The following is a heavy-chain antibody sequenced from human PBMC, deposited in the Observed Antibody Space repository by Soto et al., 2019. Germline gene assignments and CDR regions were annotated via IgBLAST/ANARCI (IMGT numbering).Heavy chain of an antibody. Sequence: PGGSLSLSCAASGFHFSNYLMHWVRQAPGKGLVWVSRIDSDGSRITYADFVKGRFTISRDNAKNTVYLHMNSLTAEDTAVYYCVRTSLVVAVATREDFWGQGTLVTVSS. CDR2: IDSDGSRI. CDR3: VRTSLVVAVATREDF. J-gene: IGHJ4*02. CDR1: GFHFSNYL. D-gene: IGHD2-15*01. V-gene: IGHV3-74*01.